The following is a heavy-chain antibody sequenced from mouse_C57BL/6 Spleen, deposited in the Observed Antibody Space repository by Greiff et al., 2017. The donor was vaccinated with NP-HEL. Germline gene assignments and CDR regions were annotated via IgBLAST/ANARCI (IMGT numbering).Heavy chain of an antibody. J-gene: IGHJ3*01. V-gene: IGHV3-6*01. CDR1: GYSITSGYY. CDR3: AREYYGNYPFAY. Sequence: EVKLMESGPGLVKPSQSLSLTCSVTGYSITSGYYWNWIRQFPGNKLEWMGYISYDGSNNYNPSLKNRISITRDTSKNQFFLKLNSVTTEDTATYYCAREYYGNYPFAYWGQGTLVTVSA. CDR2: ISYDGSN. D-gene: IGHD2-1*01.